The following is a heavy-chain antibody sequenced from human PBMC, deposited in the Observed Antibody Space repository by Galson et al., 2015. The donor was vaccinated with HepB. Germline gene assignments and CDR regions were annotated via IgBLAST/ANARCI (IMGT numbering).Heavy chain of an antibody. J-gene: IGHJ4*02. CDR1: GFTFDDCG. V-gene: IGHV3-20*01. Sequence: SLRLSCAASGFTFDDCGMSWVRQAPGKGLEWVSGINWNGGSTGYADSVKGRFTISRDNAKNSLYLQMNSLRAEDTALCHCARRTMVRGVMKTTYYFDYWGQGTLVTASS. CDR2: INWNGGST. CDR3: ARRTMVRGVMKTTYYFDY. D-gene: IGHD3-10*01.